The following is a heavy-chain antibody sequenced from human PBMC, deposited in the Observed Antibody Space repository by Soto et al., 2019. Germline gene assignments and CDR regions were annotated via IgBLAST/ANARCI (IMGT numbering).Heavy chain of an antibody. J-gene: IGHJ4*02. V-gene: IGHV4-39*01. CDR2: IYYSGST. D-gene: IGHD2-15*01. Sequence: SETLSLTCTVSGGSISSSSYYWGWIRQPPGKGLEWIGSIYYSGSTYYNPSLKSRVTISVDTSKNQFSLKLSSVTAADTAVYYCARQRSGYCSGGSCPTTVEVNTFDYWGQGPLVTVSS. CDR1: GGSISSSSYY. CDR3: ARQRSGYCSGGSCPTTVEVNTFDY.